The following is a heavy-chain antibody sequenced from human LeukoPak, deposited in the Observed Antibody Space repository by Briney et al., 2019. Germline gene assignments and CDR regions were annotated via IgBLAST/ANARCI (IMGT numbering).Heavy chain of an antibody. CDR2: ISGSGGST. J-gene: IGHJ4*02. V-gene: IGHV3-23*01. D-gene: IGHD3-3*01. CDR1: GFIFSSYA. Sequence: GGSLRLSCAASGFIFSSYAMSWVRQAPGKGLEWVSTISGSGGSTYYADSVKGRFTISRDNSKNTVYLQMNSLRAEDTAVYYCARVLTIFGVVTYYFDYWGQGTLVTVSS. CDR3: ARVLTIFGVVTYYFDY.